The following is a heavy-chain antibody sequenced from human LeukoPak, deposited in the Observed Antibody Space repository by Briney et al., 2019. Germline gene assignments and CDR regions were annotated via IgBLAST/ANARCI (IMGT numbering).Heavy chain of an antibody. V-gene: IGHV3-7*01. Sequence: GGSLRLSCAASGFTFSSYWMRWVRQAPGKGLEWVANIKQDGSEKYYVDSVKGRFTISRDNAKNSLYLQMNSLRAEDTAVYYCARERYSSGWYLNGYYYYGMDVWGQGTTVTVSS. D-gene: IGHD6-19*01. J-gene: IGHJ6*02. CDR3: ARERYSSGWYLNGYYYYGMDV. CDR2: IKQDGSEK. CDR1: GFTFSSYW.